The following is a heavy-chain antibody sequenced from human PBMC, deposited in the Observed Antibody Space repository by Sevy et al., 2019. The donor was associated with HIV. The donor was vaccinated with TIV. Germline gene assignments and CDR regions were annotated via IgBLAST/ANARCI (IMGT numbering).Heavy chain of an antibody. J-gene: IGHJ5*02. CDR1: GFTVNDKY. V-gene: IGHV3-66*02. Sequence: GGSLRLSCAISGFTVNDKYIIWVRQAPGKGLEWVAVIFSSGSTYYADSAKGRFTISRDNSKNTVDLQMNSVRAEDTAVYYCVSLFLSYRSGWSYFDHWGHGTLVTASS. CDR3: VSLFLSYRSGWSYFDH. D-gene: IGHD6-19*01. CDR2: IFSSGST.